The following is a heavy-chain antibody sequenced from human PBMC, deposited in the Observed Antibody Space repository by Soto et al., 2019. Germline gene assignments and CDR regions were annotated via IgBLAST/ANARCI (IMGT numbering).Heavy chain of an antibody. V-gene: IGHV4-34*01. CDR3: ARVSGIYYYGMDV. J-gene: IGHJ6*02. Sequence: SETLSLTCAVYDGAFSGYDWSWIRQPPGKGLEWIGEINHSGSTNYNPSLKSRVTISVDTSKNQFSLKLSSVTAADTAVYYCARVSGIYYYGMDVWGQGTTVT. D-gene: IGHD3-10*01. CDR1: DGAFSGYD. CDR2: INHSGST.